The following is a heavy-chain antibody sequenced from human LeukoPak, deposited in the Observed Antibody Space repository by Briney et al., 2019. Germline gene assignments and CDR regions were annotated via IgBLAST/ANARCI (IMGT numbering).Heavy chain of an antibody. CDR2: ISWNSGSI. CDR1: GFTFDDYA. Sequence: GRSLRLSCAASGFTFDDYAMHWVRQAPGKGLEWVSGISWNSGSIGYADSVKGRFTISRDNAKNSLYLQMNSLRAEDTALYYCAKGPLGNYGSGSYIDYWGQGTLVTVSS. CDR3: AKGPLGNYGSGSYIDY. V-gene: IGHV3-9*01. D-gene: IGHD3-10*01. J-gene: IGHJ4*02.